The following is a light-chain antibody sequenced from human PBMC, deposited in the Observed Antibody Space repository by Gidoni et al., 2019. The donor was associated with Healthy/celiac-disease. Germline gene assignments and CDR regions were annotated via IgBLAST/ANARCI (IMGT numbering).Light chain of an antibody. Sequence: SFVLTQPTPASVAPGQTARITCGGNNIGSKSVHWYQQKPGQAPVLVVYDDSDRPSGIPERFSGSNSGNTATLTISRVEAGDEADYYCQVWDSSSDLVVFGGGTKLTVL. CDR3: QVWDSSSDLVV. V-gene: IGLV3-21*02. CDR1: NIGSKS. J-gene: IGLJ2*01. CDR2: DDS.